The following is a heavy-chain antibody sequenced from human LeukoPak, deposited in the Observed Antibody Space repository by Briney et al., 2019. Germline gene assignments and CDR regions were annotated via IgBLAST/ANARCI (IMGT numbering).Heavy chain of an antibody. D-gene: IGHD3-10*01. V-gene: IGHV3-9*01. CDR3: ARYGVRGVIRPNDAFDI. CDR2: ISWNSGYT. Sequence: PGGSLRLSCAASGFAFEDFAMHWVRQAPGKGLEWVSGISWNSGYTGYADSVKGRITISRDNAKNSLYLQMNSLRAEDTAVYYCARYGVRGVIRPNDAFDIWGQGTMVTVSS. CDR1: GFAFEDFA. J-gene: IGHJ3*02.